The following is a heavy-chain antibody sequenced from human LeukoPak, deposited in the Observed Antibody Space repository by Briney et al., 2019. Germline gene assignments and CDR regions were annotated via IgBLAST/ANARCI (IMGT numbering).Heavy chain of an antibody. J-gene: IGHJ4*02. D-gene: IGHD2-2*01. CDR1: GGTFSSYA. V-gene: IGHV1-69*01. CDR2: IIPIFGTA. CDR3: ARDPTPDCSSTSCPDY. Sequence: ASVKVSCKASGGTFSSYAISWVRQAPGQGLEWMGGIIPIFGTANYAQKFQGRVTITADESTSTAYMELSSLRSEDTAAYYCARDPTPDCSSTSCPDYWGQGTLVTVSS.